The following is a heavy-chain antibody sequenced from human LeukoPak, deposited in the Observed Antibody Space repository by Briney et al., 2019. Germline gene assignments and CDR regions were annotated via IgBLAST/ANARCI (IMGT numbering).Heavy chain of an antibody. Sequence: SETLSLTCTVSGGSISSYYWSWIRQPPGKGLEWIGYIYYIGSTKYNPSLKSRVTISVDTSKNLFSLKLTSMTAADTGVYYCATLTTVVTAYYFDHWGQGTLVTVSS. CDR2: IYYIGST. D-gene: IGHD4-23*01. V-gene: IGHV4-59*01. J-gene: IGHJ4*02. CDR3: ATLTTVVTAYYFDH. CDR1: GGSISSYY.